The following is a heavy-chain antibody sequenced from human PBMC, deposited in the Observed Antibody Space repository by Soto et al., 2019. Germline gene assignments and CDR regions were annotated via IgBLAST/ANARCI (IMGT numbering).Heavy chain of an antibody. V-gene: IGHV4-61*01. D-gene: IGHD2-21*01. Sequence: AETLTLSCAVSGYSVISGTYYWSWIRQPPGKGLEWIGYVYYSGTTTDNPSLKRRATISDNTSKPQFSLRLTSVTAADTAVYYCARSDCYGASEYWGQGRLVTVSS. CDR3: ARSDCYGASEY. J-gene: IGHJ4*02. CDR1: GYSVISGTYY. CDR2: VYYSGTT.